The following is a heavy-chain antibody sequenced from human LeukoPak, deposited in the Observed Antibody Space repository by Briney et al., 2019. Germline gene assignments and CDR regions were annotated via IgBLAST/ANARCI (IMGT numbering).Heavy chain of an antibody. CDR1: GYTFTGYY. CDR3: ARGEYYDILTGYPPPHY. V-gene: IGHV1-8*02. J-gene: IGHJ4*02. D-gene: IGHD3-9*01. CDR2: MNPNSGNT. Sequence: ASVKVSCKASGYTFTGYYIHWVRQATGQGLEWMGWMNPNSGNTGYAQKFQGRVTMTRNTSISTAYMELSSLRSEDTAVYYCARGEYYDILTGYPPPHYWGQGTLVTVSS.